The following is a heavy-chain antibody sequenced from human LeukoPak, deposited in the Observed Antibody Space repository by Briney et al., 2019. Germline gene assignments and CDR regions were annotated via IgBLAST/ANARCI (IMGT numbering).Heavy chain of an antibody. CDR3: AKIPRPDGDYYYYGMDV. V-gene: IGHV3-30*18. Sequence: GGSLRLSCAASGFTFSSYGMHWVRQAPGKGLEWVAVISYDGSNKYYADSVKGRFTISRDNSKNTLYLQMNSLRAEDTAVYYCAKIPRPDGDYYYYGMDVWGKGTTVTVSS. CDR2: ISYDGSNK. D-gene: IGHD6-6*01. J-gene: IGHJ6*04. CDR1: GFTFSSYG.